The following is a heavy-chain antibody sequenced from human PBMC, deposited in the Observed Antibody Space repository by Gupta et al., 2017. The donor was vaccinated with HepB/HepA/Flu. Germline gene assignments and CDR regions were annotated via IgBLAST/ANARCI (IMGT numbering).Heavy chain of an antibody. CDR3: ARGKMVVVPAASSDAFDI. V-gene: IGHV1-69*01. CDR1: GGTFSSYA. CDR2: IIPILGTA. D-gene: IGHD2-2*01. J-gene: IGHJ3*02. Sequence: QVQLVQSGAEVKKPGSSVKVSCKASGGTFSSYAISWVRQAPGQGLEWMGGIIPILGTANYAQKFQGRVTITADESTSTADMELSSLRSEDTAVYFCARGKMVVVPAASSDAFDIWGQGTMVTVAS.